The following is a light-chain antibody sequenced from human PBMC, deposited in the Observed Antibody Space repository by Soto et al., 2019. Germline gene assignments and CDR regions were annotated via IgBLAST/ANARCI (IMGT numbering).Light chain of an antibody. V-gene: IGLV1-51*01. CDR2: DNQ. J-gene: IGLJ2*01. CDR1: SSNVGKNF. CDR3: RTWDSSLTIGVI. Sequence: QSALTQPPSVSAAPGQKVSISCSGSSSNVGKNFVSWYQHVPGKAPKLLIYDNQKRPSGIPDRFSASKSGTLATLDITGLQTGDEADYYCRTWDSSLTIGVIFGGGTKLTVL.